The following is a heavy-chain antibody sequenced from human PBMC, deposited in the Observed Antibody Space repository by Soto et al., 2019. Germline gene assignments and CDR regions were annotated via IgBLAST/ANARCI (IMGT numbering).Heavy chain of an antibody. V-gene: IGHV1-2*04. D-gene: IGHD6-13*01. CDR1: GYTFTGYY. J-gene: IGHJ4*02. CDR3: ARLPDAPPYSSSWYFDY. Sequence: QVQLVQSGAEVKKPGASVKVSCKASGYTFTGYYMHWVRQAPGQGLEWMGWINPNSGGTNYAQKFQGWVTMTRDTSISTAYMELSRLRSDDTAVYYCARLPDAPPYSSSWYFDYWGQGTLVTVSS. CDR2: INPNSGGT.